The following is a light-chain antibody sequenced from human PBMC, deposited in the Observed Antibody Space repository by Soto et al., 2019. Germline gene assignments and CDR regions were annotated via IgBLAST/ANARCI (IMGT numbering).Light chain of an antibody. Sequence: EIVMTHSPATLSVSPGERATLSCRASQSVSSNLAWYQQKPGQAPRLLIYGASTRATGIPARFSGSGSGTEFTLTISSLQSEDFAVYYCQQYKNWPQTFGQGTKV. CDR1: QSVSSN. J-gene: IGKJ1*01. V-gene: IGKV3-15*01. CDR3: QQYKNWPQT. CDR2: GAS.